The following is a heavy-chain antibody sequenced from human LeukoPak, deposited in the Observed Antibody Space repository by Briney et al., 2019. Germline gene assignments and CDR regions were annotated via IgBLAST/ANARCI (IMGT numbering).Heavy chain of an antibody. Sequence: ASVKVSCKASGYSFTGCYMHWVRQAPGQGLEWMGRINPNSGGTNYAQKFQGRVTMTRDTPISTAYMELSRLRSDDTAVYYCASAHDYSNQYFDYYMDVWGKGTTVTVSS. CDR2: INPNSGGT. CDR1: GYSFTGCY. J-gene: IGHJ6*03. V-gene: IGHV1-2*06. D-gene: IGHD4-11*01. CDR3: ASAHDYSNQYFDYYMDV.